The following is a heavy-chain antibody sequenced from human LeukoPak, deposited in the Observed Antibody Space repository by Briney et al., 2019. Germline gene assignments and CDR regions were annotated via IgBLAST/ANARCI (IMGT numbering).Heavy chain of an antibody. CDR3: AIPRGYCSGGSCYTNWFDP. Sequence: GGSLRLSCAASGFTFSSYGMHWVRQAPGKGLEWVAFIRYDGSNKYYADSVKGRFTISRDNSKNTLYLQMNSLRAEDTAVYYCAIPRGYCSGGSCYTNWFDPWGQGTLVTVSS. CDR1: GFTFSSYG. CDR2: IRYDGSNK. D-gene: IGHD2-15*01. V-gene: IGHV3-30*02. J-gene: IGHJ5*02.